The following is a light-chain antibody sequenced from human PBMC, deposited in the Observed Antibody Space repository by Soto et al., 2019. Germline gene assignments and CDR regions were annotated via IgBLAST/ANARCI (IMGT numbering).Light chain of an antibody. CDR1: TSDVGGYNY. CDR2: EVS. J-gene: IGLJ2*01. Sequence: QSALTQPPSASGSPGQSVTISCTGTTSDVGGYNYVSWYQQHPGKAPKLMIYEVSKRPSGVPDRFSGSKSGNTASLTVSGLQAEDEDDYYCSSYAGSNSVVFGGGTQLTVL. CDR3: SSYAGSNSVV. V-gene: IGLV2-8*01.